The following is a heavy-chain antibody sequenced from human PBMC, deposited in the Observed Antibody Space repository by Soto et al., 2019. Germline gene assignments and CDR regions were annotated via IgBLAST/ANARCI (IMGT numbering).Heavy chain of an antibody. D-gene: IGHD2-2*01. CDR2: ISGSGGST. V-gene: IGHV3-23*01. J-gene: IGHJ6*02. CDR1: GFTFSSYA. Sequence: GGSLRLSCAASGFTFSSYAMSWVRQAPGKGLEWVSAISGSGGSTYYADSVKGRFTISRDNSKNTLYLQMNSLRAEDTAVYYGAKVGYCSSTSCSKTYYYYGMDVWGQGTTVTVSS. CDR3: AKVGYCSSTSCSKTYYYYGMDV.